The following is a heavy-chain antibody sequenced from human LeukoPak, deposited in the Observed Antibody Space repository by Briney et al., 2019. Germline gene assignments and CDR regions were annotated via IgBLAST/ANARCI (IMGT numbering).Heavy chain of an antibody. J-gene: IGHJ4*02. CDR2: IYPGDSDS. Sequence: GESLKISCKGSGYSFTSYWIAWVRQTPGKGLEWMGMIYPGDSDSRYSPSFQGQVTFSADKSISTAYLQWSSLKASDSAIYYCVRESGYSSGWYPYWGQGTLVTVSS. V-gene: IGHV5-51*01. CDR1: GYSFTSYW. CDR3: VRESGYSSGWYPY. D-gene: IGHD6-19*01.